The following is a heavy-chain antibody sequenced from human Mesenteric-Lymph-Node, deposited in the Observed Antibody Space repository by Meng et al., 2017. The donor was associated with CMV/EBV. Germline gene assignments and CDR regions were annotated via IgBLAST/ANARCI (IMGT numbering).Heavy chain of an antibody. CDR3: ASGDLGSSWYYFDY. CDR1: GFNFSSYS. J-gene: IGHJ4*02. D-gene: IGHD6-13*01. CDR2: ISSSSYI. Sequence: CAASGFNFSSYSMNWVRQAPGKGLEWVSSISSSSYIYYADSVKGRFTISRDNAKNSLYLQMNSLRAEDTAVYYCASGDLGSSWYYFDYWGQGTLVTVSS. V-gene: IGHV3-21*01.